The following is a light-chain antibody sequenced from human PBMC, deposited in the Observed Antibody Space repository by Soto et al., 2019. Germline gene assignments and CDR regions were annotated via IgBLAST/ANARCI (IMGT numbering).Light chain of an antibody. J-gene: IGLJ2*01. Sequence: QSVLTQPPSVSAXXXXXXXXSCSGSGSNIESHYVSWYQQLPGTVPKLLIYDDNKRPSGIPDRFSGSKSGTSATLGITGLQTGDEADYYCGVWDGSLSTVLIGGGTKLTVL. CDR2: DDN. CDR3: GVWDGSLSTVL. V-gene: IGLV1-51*01. CDR1: GSNIESHY.